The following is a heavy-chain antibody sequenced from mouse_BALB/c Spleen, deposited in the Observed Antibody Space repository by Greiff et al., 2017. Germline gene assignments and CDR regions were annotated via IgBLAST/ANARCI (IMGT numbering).Heavy chain of an antibody. CDR3: AKEGYGNYVGAMDY. Sequence: QVQLQQSGAELARPGASVKLSCKASGYTFTSYWVQWVKQRPGQGLEWIGAIYPGDGDTRYTQKFKGKATLTADKSSSTAYMQLSSLASEDSAVYYCAKEGYGNYVGAMDYWGQGTSVTVSS. V-gene: IGHV1-87*01. CDR1: GYTFTSYW. CDR2: IYPGDGDT. D-gene: IGHD2-1*01. J-gene: IGHJ4*01.